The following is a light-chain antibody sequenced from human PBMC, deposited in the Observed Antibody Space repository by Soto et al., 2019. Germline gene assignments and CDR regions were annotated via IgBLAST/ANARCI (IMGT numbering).Light chain of an antibody. CDR1: QDISTY. CDR3: QKYDNAPLT. CDR2: AAY. Sequence: DIQMTQAPSSLSASVGDRVTITCRARQDISTYLAWYQQKPGKVPKLLISAAYTLQSGVPPRFSGSGSGTDFTLTISSLPPEDVATYYCQKYDNAPLTFGRGTKVEIK. V-gene: IGKV1-27*01. J-gene: IGKJ4*01.